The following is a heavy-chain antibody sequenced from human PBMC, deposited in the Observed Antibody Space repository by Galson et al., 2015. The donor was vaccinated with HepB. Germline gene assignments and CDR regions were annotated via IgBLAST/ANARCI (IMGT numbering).Heavy chain of an antibody. J-gene: IGHJ5*02. V-gene: IGHV1-2*02. CDR2: INPNSGGT. CDR1: GYIFTDYY. CDR3: VRTAKSYGLLPRWFDP. Sequence: SVKVSCKASGYIFTDYYIHWVRQAPGQGLECMGWINPNSGGTNYAQKFQGRVTMTRDTSISSTYMELSRLRSDDTAVYYCVRTAKSYGLLPRWFDPWGQGTLVTVSS. D-gene: IGHD3-16*02.